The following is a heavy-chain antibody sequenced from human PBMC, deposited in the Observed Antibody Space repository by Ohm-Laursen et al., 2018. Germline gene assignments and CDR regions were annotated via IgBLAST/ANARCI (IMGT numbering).Heavy chain of an antibody. V-gene: IGHV4-31*01. CDR1: GGSISSGGYY. CDR3: ARGGTAMANLDY. J-gene: IGHJ4*02. CDR2: IYYSGST. Sequence: SQTLSLTCTVSGGSISSGGYYWSWIRQHPGKGLEWIGYIYYSGSTYYNPSLKSLVTISVDTSKNQFSLKLSSVTAADTAVYYCARGGTAMANLDYWGQGTLVTVSS. D-gene: IGHD5-18*01.